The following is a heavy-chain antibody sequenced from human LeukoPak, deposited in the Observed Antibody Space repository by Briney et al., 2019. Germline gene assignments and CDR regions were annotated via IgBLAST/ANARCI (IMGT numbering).Heavy chain of an antibody. J-gene: IGHJ4*02. Sequence: GASVKVSCKASGYTFTGYYMHWVRQAPGQGREWMGWINPNSGGTNYAQKFQGRVTMTRDTSISTAYMELSRLRSDDTDVYYCAREIPDTYYYDSSGYNYFDYWGQGTLVTVSS. V-gene: IGHV1-2*02. CDR2: INPNSGGT. D-gene: IGHD3-22*01. CDR3: AREIPDTYYYDSSGYNYFDY. CDR1: GYTFTGYY.